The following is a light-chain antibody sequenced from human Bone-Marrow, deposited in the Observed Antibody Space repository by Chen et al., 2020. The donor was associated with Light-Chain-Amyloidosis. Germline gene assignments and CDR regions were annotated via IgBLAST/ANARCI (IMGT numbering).Light chain of an antibody. CDR3: HQYFSTPYS. V-gene: IGKV4-1*01. Sequence: IVLTQSPESLAVSLGERATINCKSSQRVLFITNNKDYLSWYQQKPGQPPKLLIYSASTRESGVPDRFGASGSGTDFSLTISGLQAEDVAIYYCHQYFSTPYSFGQGTKLEIK. CDR2: SAS. CDR1: QRVLFITNNKDY. J-gene: IGKJ2*03.